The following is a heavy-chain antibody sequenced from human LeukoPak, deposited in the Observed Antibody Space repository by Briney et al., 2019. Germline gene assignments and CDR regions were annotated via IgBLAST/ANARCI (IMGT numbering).Heavy chain of an antibody. CDR2: ISSSGSTI. Sequence: PGGSLRLSCAASGFTFSSYSMNWVRQAPGKGLEWVSYISSSGSTIYHADSVKGRFTISRDNAKNPLYLQMNSLRAEDTAVYYCARDPPYCSSTSCYPDYWGQGTLVTVSS. J-gene: IGHJ4*02. D-gene: IGHD2-2*01. V-gene: IGHV3-48*01. CDR1: GFTFSSYS. CDR3: ARDPPYCSSTSCYPDY.